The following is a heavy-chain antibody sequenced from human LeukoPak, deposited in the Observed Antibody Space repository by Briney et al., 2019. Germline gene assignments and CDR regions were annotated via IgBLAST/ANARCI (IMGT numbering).Heavy chain of an antibody. CDR1: GGSISSYY. CDR3: AKVSSGGYWYFDP. CDR2: IYYSGST. D-gene: IGHD3-10*01. Sequence: PSETLSLTCTVSGGSISSYYWSWSRQPPGKGLEWIGYIYYSGSTKYNPSLKSRVTISVDTSKNQFSLRLSSVTAADTAVYYCAKVSSGGYWYFDPWGRGTLVTVSS. V-gene: IGHV4-59*01. J-gene: IGHJ2*01.